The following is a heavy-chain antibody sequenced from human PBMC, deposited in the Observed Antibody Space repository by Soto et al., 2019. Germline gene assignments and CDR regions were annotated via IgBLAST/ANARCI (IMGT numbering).Heavy chain of an antibody. Sequence: QVQLVQSGAEVKKPGSSVKVSCKASGGNFTSYAISWVRQAPGQGLEFMGGIVPLFGTTNYAHKFRGRVTVTADESTSTVYMEMSSLRSEDTAVDYCEKASGRSGYNWFDHWGQGTLVTVST. CDR3: EKASGRSGYNWFDH. D-gene: IGHD1-26*01. CDR1: GGNFTSYA. J-gene: IGHJ5*02. V-gene: IGHV1-69*01. CDR2: IVPLFGTT.